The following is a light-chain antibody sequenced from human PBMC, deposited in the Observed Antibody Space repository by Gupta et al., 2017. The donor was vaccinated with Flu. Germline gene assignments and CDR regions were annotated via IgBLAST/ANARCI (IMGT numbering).Light chain of an antibody. V-gene: IGKV1-12*01. CDR3: QQAKGFPLT. J-gene: IGKJ4*01. Sequence: GDRVTITCRATQDISSLLAWYQQKPGKAPNFLIYAASSLQTGVPSRFSGSGSGTEFTLTISSLQAEDFATYYCQQAKGFPLTFGGGTKVEIK. CDR2: AAS. CDR1: QDISSL.